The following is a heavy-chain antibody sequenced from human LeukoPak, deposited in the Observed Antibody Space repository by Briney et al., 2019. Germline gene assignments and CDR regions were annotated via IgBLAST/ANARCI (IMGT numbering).Heavy chain of an antibody. V-gene: IGHV3-30*19. CDR2: ISYDGSNK. D-gene: IGHD2-2*01. Sequence: GRSLRLSCAASGFIFSSYGMHWVRQAPGKGLEWVAVISYDGSNKYYADSVKGRFTISRDNSKNTLYLQMNSLRAEDTAVYYCARDLEVVPAAMVGYWGQGTLVTVSS. CDR1: GFIFSSYG. CDR3: ARDLEVVPAAMVGY. J-gene: IGHJ4*02.